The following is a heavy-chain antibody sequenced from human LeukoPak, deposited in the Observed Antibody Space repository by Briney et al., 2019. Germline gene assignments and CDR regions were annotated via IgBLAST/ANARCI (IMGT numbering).Heavy chain of an antibody. CDR1: GFTSSNYN. J-gene: IGHJ4*02. D-gene: IGHD3-22*01. Sequence: GGSLRLSCAPSGFTSSNYNMDWVRPAPGEGLEWVSSISRSSIYIYYADSMKGRFTISRDNAKNSLYLQMNSLRGEDTAVYYCARSRYDGSGYYGIIDYWGRGTLVTVSS. CDR3: ARSRYDGSGYYGIIDY. CDR2: ISRSSIYI. V-gene: IGHV3-21*01.